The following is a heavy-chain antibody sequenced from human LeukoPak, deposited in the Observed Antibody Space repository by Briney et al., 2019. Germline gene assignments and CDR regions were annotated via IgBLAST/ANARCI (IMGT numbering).Heavy chain of an antibody. CDR3: ARFNADPYFEY. V-gene: IGHV3-48*03. CDR2: ISSGGSTI. J-gene: IGHJ4*02. Sequence: QPGGSLRLSCAASGFTFNSYDMNWVRQAPGKGLGWVSYISSGGSTIYYADSVKGRFTISRDNAKNSLYLQMNSLRAEDTAVYYCARFNADPYFEYWGQGTLVTVSS. CDR1: GFTFNSYD.